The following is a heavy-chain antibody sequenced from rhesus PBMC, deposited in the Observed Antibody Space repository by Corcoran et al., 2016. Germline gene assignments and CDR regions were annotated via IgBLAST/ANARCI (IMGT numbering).Heavy chain of an antibody. J-gene: IGHJ5-2*02. V-gene: IGHV4-122*02. Sequence: QVQLQESGPGLLKPSETLSLTCAVSGGSIRNANHYRSLIRQPPGKGLEWIGYFSYSGKTRYNSSLERRVSISRDTSKNQFSLKLNSVTAADTAVYYCARDRGNYYSGSYYYVWGRGILVTVSS. CDR3: ARDRGNYYSGSYYYV. CDR1: GGSIRNANHY. D-gene: IGHD3-16*01. CDR2: FSYSGKT.